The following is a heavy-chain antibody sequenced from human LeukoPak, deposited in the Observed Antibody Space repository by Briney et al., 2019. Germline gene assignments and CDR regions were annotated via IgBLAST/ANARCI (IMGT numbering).Heavy chain of an antibody. CDR2: ISGRTGST. CDR1: GFTFNTNA. CDR3: AKEGIVVVPAATSRYFDY. J-gene: IGHJ4*02. D-gene: IGHD2-2*01. Sequence: GGSLRLSCAASGFTFNTNAMSWVRQAPGKGLEWVSAISGRTGSTYYADSVKGRFTISRDNSKNTLYLQMNSLRAEDTAVYYCAKEGIVVVPAATSRYFDYWGQGTLVTVSS. V-gene: IGHV3-23*01.